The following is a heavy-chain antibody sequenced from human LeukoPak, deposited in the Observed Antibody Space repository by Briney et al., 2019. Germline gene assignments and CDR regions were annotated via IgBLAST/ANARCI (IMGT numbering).Heavy chain of an antibody. J-gene: IGHJ6*03. CDR1: GFTFSSYT. CDR2: IDTSSTTI. Sequence: SGGSLRLSCAASGFTFSSYTMNWVRQPPGKGLEWVSNIDTSSTTIYYADSVKGRFTISRDNAKNSLYLQMNSLRADDTAVYYCARFAAGGSYYYYMDVWGKGTTVTVSS. D-gene: IGHD6-25*01. CDR3: ARFAAGGSYYYYMDV. V-gene: IGHV3-48*01.